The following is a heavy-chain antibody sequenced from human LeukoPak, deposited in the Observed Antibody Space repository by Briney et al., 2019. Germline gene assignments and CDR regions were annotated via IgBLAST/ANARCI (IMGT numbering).Heavy chain of an antibody. Sequence: SVKVSCKASGGTFSSYAISWVRQAPGQGLEWMGGIIPILGTVRNAQRFQGRVTITADESTSAAYTELSSLRSEDTAVYYCARASRGGSSGPGSYFNNWFDPWGQGTLVTVSS. J-gene: IGHJ5*02. D-gene: IGHD3-10*01. CDR2: IIPILGTV. CDR1: GGTFSSYA. V-gene: IGHV1-69*13. CDR3: ARASRGGSSGPGSYFNNWFDP.